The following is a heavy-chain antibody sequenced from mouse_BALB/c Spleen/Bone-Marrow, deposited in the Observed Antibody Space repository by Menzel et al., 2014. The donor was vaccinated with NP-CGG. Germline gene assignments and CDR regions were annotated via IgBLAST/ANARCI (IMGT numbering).Heavy chain of an antibody. V-gene: IGHV2-6-2*01. J-gene: IGHJ4*01. CDR2: IWSDGST. CDR3: ARHGNYAMDY. CDR1: GFSLTSYG. Sequence: VKVVESGPDLVAPSQSLSTTCTVSGFSLTSYGVHWVRQPPGKGLEWLVVIWSDGSTTYNSALKSRLSISKDNSKSQVFLKMNSLQTDDTAMYYCARHGNYAMDYWGQGTSVTVSS. D-gene: IGHD1-1*02.